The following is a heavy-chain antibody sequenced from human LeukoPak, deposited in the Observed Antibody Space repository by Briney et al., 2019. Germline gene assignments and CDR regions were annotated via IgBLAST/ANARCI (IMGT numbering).Heavy chain of an antibody. CDR1: GYTFSSYY. Sequence: ASVKVSCKASGYTFSSYYMHWVLQAPGQGLEWMGIINPSGGSTSYAQKFQGRVTMTSDMSTSTVYMELSSLRSEDTAVYYCARGGEYYYDSSGHYGDYWGQGTLVTVSS. D-gene: IGHD3-22*01. CDR3: ARGGEYYYDSSGHYGDY. CDR2: INPSGGST. V-gene: IGHV1-46*01. J-gene: IGHJ4*02.